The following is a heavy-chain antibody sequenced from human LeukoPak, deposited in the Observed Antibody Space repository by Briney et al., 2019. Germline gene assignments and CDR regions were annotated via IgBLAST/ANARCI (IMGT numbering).Heavy chain of an antibody. CDR3: AGYCSTTSCYGVDF. Sequence: GGSLRLSCAASGFTFSSYSMNWVRQAPGKGLEWVSYISSGNSAIYYADSVKGRFTISRDNAKNSLYLQMNSLRAEDTAVYYCAGYCSTTSCYGVDFWGQRTLVTVSS. D-gene: IGHD2-2*01. CDR2: ISSGNSAI. V-gene: IGHV3-48*01. J-gene: IGHJ4*02. CDR1: GFTFSSYS.